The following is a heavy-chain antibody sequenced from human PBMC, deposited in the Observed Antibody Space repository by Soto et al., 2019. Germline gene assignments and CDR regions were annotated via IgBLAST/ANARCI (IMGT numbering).Heavy chain of an antibody. CDR3: AGLDPYESSGYQLDY. J-gene: IGHJ4*02. Sequence: SETLSLTCTVSGGSISSTSSYWAWIRQPPGKGLEWVGSIYYLGNTYYNPSLGSRVTISVDTSKNQFSLKLSSVTAADTAVFYGAGLDPYESSGYQLDYWSRGTLVTVSS. CDR1: GGSISSTSSY. V-gene: IGHV4-39*01. D-gene: IGHD3-22*01. CDR2: IYYLGNT.